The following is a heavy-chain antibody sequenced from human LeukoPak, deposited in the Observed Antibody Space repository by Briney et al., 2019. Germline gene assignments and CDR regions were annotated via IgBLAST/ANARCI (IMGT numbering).Heavy chain of an antibody. D-gene: IGHD1-26*01. CDR1: GFTFSSYG. J-gene: IGHJ4*02. CDR3: ASSSGRPRGFDY. CDR2: IWYDGSNK. V-gene: IGHV3-33*01. Sequence: GGSLRLSCAASGFTFSSYGMHWVRQAPGKGLEWVAVIWYDGSNKYYADSVKGRFTISRDNSKNTLYLHMNSLRAEDTAVYSCASSSGRPRGFDYWGQGTLVTVSS.